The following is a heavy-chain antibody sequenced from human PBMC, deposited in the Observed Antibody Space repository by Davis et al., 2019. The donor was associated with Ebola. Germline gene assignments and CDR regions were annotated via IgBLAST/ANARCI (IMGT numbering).Heavy chain of an antibody. J-gene: IGHJ5*02. CDR1: GGSISSYY. CDR2: IYYSGST. V-gene: IGHV4-39*01. CDR3: ARQPRAYRNWFDP. Sequence: GSLRLSCTVSGGSISSYYWSWIRQPPGKGLEWIGSIYYSGSTYYNPSLKSRVTISVDTSKNQFSLKLSSVTAADTAVYYCARQPRAYRNWFDPWGQGTLVTVSS. D-gene: IGHD1-26*01.